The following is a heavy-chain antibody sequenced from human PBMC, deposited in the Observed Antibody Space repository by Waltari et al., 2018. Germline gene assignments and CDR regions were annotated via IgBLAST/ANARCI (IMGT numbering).Heavy chain of an antibody. V-gene: IGHV1-69-2*01. D-gene: IGHD6-13*01. Sequence: EVQLVQSGAEVKKPGATVKISCKASGYTFTDYYMHWVQHAPGKGLEWMGRVDSEDGETIDADKSQGRVTITADTSTDTAYMELSSLRSEDTAVDYGATVPGRAAAGTGDAFDNWGQGTMVTVSS. J-gene: IGHJ3*02. CDR2: VDSEDGET. CDR3: ATVPGRAAAGTGDAFDN. CDR1: GYTFTDYY.